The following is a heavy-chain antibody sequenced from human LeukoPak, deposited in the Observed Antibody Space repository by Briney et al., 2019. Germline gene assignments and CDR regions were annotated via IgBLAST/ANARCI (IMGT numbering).Heavy chain of an antibody. J-gene: IGHJ6*02. CDR2: MNPNSGNT. V-gene: IGHV1-8*01. CDR1: GYTFTSYD. Sequence: GASVKVSCKASGYTFTSYDINWVRQATGQGLEWMGWMNPNSGNTGYAQKFQGRVTMTRNTSISTAYMELSSLRSEDTAVYYCARGSITMVRGVNYYYYGMDVWGQGTTVTVSS. D-gene: IGHD3-10*01. CDR3: ARGSITMVRGVNYYYYGMDV.